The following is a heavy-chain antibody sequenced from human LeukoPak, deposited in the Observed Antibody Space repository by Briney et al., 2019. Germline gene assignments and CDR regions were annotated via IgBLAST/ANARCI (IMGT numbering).Heavy chain of an antibody. V-gene: IGHV4-30-4*08. CDR1: GGSISSYY. D-gene: IGHD2-2*01. J-gene: IGHJ5*02. CDR3: ARDPGPYCSSTSCYFGNWFDP. Sequence: SETLSLTCTVSGGSISSYYWSWIRQPPGKGLEWIGYIYYSGSTYYNPSLKSRVTISVDTSKNQFSLKLSSVTAADTAVYYCARDPGPYCSSTSCYFGNWFDPWGQGTLVTVSS. CDR2: IYYSGST.